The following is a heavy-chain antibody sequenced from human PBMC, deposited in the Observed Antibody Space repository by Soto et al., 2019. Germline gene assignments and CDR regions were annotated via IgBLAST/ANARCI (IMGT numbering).Heavy chain of an antibody. D-gene: IGHD5-12*01. Sequence: QVQLVQSGAEVKKPGSSMKVSCKASGGTFSNDIITWVRQAPGQGLEWMGRIIPLLDITNYAQKFQGRVTITADKSTSTAYMELNSLRSEDTAVYYCVRDSPIGSTYSGYDGIDYWGQGTLVTVSS. CDR2: IIPLLDIT. CDR1: GGTFSNDI. J-gene: IGHJ4*02. CDR3: VRDSPIGSTYSGYDGIDY. V-gene: IGHV1-69*08.